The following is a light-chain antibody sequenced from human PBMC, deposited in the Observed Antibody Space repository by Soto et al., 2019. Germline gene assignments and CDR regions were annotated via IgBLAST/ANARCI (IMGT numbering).Light chain of an antibody. Sequence: EIVLTQSPGTLSLSPVERSTLSFSASQSVSSSYLAWYQQKPGQAPRLLIYGASSRATGIPDRFSGSGSGTDFTLTISRLEPEDFAVYYCQQYGSSPRTFGQGTKVEIK. CDR3: QQYGSSPRT. J-gene: IGKJ1*01. CDR1: QSVSSSY. V-gene: IGKV3-20*01. CDR2: GAS.